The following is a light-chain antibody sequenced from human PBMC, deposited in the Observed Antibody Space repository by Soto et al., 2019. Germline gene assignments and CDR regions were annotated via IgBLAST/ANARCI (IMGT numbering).Light chain of an antibody. CDR1: QSISGW. CDR3: QQYNTYSPT. V-gene: IGKV1-5*03. J-gene: IGKJ1*01. CDR2: KAS. Sequence: DIQMTQSPSTLSAFVGDRATITCRASQSISGWLAWYQQKPGKAPHLLIYKASSLESGVPSRFSGSGSGTEFTLTISSLQPDDFATYYCQQYNTYSPTFGQGTKVDIK.